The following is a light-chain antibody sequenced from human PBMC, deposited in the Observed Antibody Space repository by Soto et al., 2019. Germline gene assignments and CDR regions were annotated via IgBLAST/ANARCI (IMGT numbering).Light chain of an antibody. CDR2: SAS. J-gene: IGKJ4*01. V-gene: IGKV3-15*01. CDR3: HQYHYWSRPS. Sequence: EVVMTQSPATLSVSPGERATLSCRASQSISSDLAWYQQKPGQGPRLLIYSASTRATGIPARISGSGSETEFTLTISSLQSEDFPVYYCHQYHYWSRPSFGGGTKVDIK. CDR1: QSISSD.